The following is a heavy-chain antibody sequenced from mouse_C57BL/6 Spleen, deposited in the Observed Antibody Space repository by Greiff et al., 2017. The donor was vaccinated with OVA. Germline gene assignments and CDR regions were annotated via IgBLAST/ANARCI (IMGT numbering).Heavy chain of an antibody. D-gene: IGHD4-1*01. CDR3: ARSDTPGTPFFDD. CDR2: IRNKANGYTT. V-gene: IGHV7-3*01. Sequence: EVKLMESGGGLVQPGGSLSLSCAASGFTFTDYYMSWVRQPPGKALEWLGFIRNKANGYTTEYSASVKGRFTISRDNSQSILYLQMNALRAEDSATYYGARSDTPGTPFFDDWGQGTTLTVSS. CDR1: GFTFTDYY. J-gene: IGHJ2*01.